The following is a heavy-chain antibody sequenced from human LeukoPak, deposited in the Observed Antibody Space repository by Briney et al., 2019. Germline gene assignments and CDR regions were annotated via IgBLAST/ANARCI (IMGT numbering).Heavy chain of an antibody. CDR1: DDSITIYY. CDR2: IDHTGIT. V-gene: IGHV4-59*01. D-gene: IGHD4-11*01. CDR3: ARGRVSSSTRYSTYYYYFYMDV. Sequence: SETLSLTCTVSDDSITIYYWSWIRQPPGKGLEWIGYIDHTGITNYNPSLNSRVTISRDTSKTHFSLELSSATAADTAVYFCARGRVSSSTRYSTYYYYFYMDVWGKGTTVTISS. J-gene: IGHJ6*03.